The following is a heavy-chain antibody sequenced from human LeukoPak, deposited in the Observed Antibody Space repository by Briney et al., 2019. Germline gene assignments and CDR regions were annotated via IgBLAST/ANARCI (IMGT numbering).Heavy chain of an antibody. D-gene: IGHD1-26*01. CDR3: ANVYSNYWEWEY. CDR2: INPNSGGT. J-gene: IGHJ4*02. V-gene: IGHV1-2*02. Sequence: ASVKVSCKASGYTFTGYYLHWVRQAPGQGLGWMGWINPNSGGTNYAQKFQGRVTMTRDTSISTAYMELYSLTSDDTAVYYCANVYSNYWEWEYWGQGTLVTVSS. CDR1: GYTFTGYY.